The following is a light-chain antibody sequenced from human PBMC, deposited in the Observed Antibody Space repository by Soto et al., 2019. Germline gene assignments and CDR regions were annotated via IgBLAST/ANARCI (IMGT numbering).Light chain of an antibody. J-gene: IGKJ1*01. CDR2: GAS. V-gene: IGKV1-5*01. CDR3: QHNNSYSQT. Sequence: DIQLTQSPPTLSASVGDRVTITCRASQSIRYYLAWYQQMPGKAPKLLIYGASSLQSGVPSRFSGSGSGTEFTLTISSLQPEDFATYFCQHNNSYSQTFGQGTKVDIK. CDR1: QSIRYY.